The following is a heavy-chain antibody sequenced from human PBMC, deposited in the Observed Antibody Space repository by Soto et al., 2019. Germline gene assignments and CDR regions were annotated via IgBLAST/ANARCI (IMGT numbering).Heavy chain of an antibody. Sequence: QVQLVQSGAEVKKPGASVKVSCKASGYTFTSYYMHWVRQAPGQGLEWMGIINPSGGSTSYAQKFQGRVTMTRDTSTSTVYMELSSLRSEDTAVDYCARESVGLGYCSSTSCREEYYCDYWGQGTLVTVSS. J-gene: IGHJ4*02. CDR2: INPSGGST. D-gene: IGHD2-2*01. CDR1: GYTFTSYY. V-gene: IGHV1-46*01. CDR3: ARESVGLGYCSSTSCREEYYCDY.